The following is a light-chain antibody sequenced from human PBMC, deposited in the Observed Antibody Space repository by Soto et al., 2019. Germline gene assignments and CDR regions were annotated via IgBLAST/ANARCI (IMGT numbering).Light chain of an antibody. CDR2: DVT. CDR3: CSYTTSNTLV. V-gene: IGLV2-14*01. CDR1: SSDLGAYNS. Sequence: QSVLTQPASVSGSPGQSITISCTGTSSDLGAYNSVSWYRQHPGKAPKVMIYDVTNRPSGVSSRFSGSKSGNTASLTISGLQADDEADYYCCSYTTSNTLVFGIGTKVTVL. J-gene: IGLJ1*01.